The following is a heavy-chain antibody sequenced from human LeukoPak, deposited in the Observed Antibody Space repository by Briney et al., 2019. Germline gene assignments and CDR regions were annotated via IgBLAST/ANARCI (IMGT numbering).Heavy chain of an antibody. CDR1: GYTFTSYY. CDR2: INPSGGST. D-gene: IGHD3-22*01. J-gene: IGHJ3*02. V-gene: IGHV1-46*01. Sequence: ASVKVSCKASGYTFTSYYMHWVRQAPGQGLEWMGIINPSGGSTSYAQKFQGRVTMTRDTSISTAYMELSRLRSDDTAVYYCARGAMIVVVAASLPDAFDIWGQGTMVTVSS. CDR3: ARGAMIVVVAASLPDAFDI.